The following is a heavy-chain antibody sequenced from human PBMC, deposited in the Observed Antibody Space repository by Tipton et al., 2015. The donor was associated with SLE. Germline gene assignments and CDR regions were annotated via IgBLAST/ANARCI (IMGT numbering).Heavy chain of an antibody. CDR3: AKDLPLIAAAAHNWFDP. V-gene: IGHV3-23*01. CDR2: ISGSGGST. CDR1: GFTFSSYA. J-gene: IGHJ5*02. Sequence: SLRLSCAASGFTFSSYAMSWVRQAPGKGLEWVSAISGSGGSTYYADSVKGRFTISRDNSKNTLYLQMNSLRAEDTAVYYCAKDLPLIAAAAHNWFDPWGQGTLVTVSS. D-gene: IGHD6-13*01.